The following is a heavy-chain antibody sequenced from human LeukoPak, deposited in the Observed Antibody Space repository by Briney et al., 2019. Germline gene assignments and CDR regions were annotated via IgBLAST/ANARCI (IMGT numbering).Heavy chain of an antibody. D-gene: IGHD6-6*01. CDR3: ARPLSGYSSSLGY. CDR2: VNSDGGST. J-gene: IGHJ4*02. Sequence: GGSLRLSCAASGSTFSSYWMHWVRKAPGRGLVWVSRVNSDGGSTTYADSVKGRFTISRDNAKNTLYRQMNSLRAEDTAVYYCARPLSGYSSSLGYWGQGTPVTVSS. CDR1: GSTFSSYW. V-gene: IGHV3-74*01.